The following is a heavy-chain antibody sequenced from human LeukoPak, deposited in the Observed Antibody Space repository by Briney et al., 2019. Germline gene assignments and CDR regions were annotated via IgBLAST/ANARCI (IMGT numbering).Heavy chain of an antibody. CDR2: INTNTGNP. J-gene: IGHJ6*02. CDR1: GYTFTSYA. D-gene: IGHD2-15*01. V-gene: IGHV7-4-1*02. Sequence: GAPVKVSCKASGYTFTSYAMNWVRQAPGQGLEWMGWINTNTGNPTYAQGFTGRFVFSLDTSVSTAYLQISSLKAEDTAVYYCARRDGDNCSGGSCHPGGFVYYYYYGMDVWGQGTTVTVSS. CDR3: ARRDGDNCSGGSCHPGGFVYYYYYGMDV.